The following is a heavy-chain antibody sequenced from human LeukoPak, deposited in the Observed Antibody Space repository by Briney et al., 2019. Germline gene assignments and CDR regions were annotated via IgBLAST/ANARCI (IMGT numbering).Heavy chain of an antibody. CDR2: INPNSGGT. J-gene: IGHJ3*02. Sequence: ASVKVSCKASGYTFTGYYMHWVRQAPGQGLEWMGWINPNSGGTNYAQKFQGRVTMTRDTSISTAYMELSRLRSDDTAVYYCARAYNQRAGVLRFLEWRDDAFDIWGQGTMVTVSS. V-gene: IGHV1-2*02. D-gene: IGHD3-3*01. CDR3: ARAYNQRAGVLRFLEWRDDAFDI. CDR1: GYTFTGYY.